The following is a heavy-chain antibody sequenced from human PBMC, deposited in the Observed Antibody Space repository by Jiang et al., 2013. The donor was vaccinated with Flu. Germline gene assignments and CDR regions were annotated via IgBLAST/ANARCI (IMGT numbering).Heavy chain of an antibody. V-gene: IGHV3-11*06. CDR1: GFTFSNYY. Sequence: QLLESGGGLVKPGGSLRLSCAASGFTFSNYYMNWVRQAPGKGLEWVSYIDGGSSDTNYADSVRGRFTISRDNAKNSLYLQLTSLRADDTAVYYCARDVTGVRGLGHWGQGTLVTVSS. CDR3: ARDVTGVRGLGH. D-gene: IGHD3-10*01. CDR2: IDGGSSDT. J-gene: IGHJ5*02.